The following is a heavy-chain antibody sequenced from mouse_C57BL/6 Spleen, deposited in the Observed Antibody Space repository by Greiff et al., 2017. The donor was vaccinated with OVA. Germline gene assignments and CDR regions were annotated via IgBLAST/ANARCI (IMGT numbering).Heavy chain of an antibody. CDR2: INPSSGYT. Sequence: QVQLKQSGAELARPGASVKMSCKASGYTFTSYTMHWVKQRPGQGLEWIGYINPSSGYTKYNQKFKDKATLTADKSSSTAYMQLSSLTSEDSAVYYCAREGGNWDAMDYWGQGTSVTVSS. D-gene: IGHD4-1*01. V-gene: IGHV1-4*01. J-gene: IGHJ4*01. CDR3: AREGGNWDAMDY. CDR1: GYTFTSYT.